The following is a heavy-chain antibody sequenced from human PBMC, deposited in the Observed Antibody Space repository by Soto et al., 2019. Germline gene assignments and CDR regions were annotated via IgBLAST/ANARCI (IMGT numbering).Heavy chain of an antibody. CDR2: INPSARSA. D-gene: IGHD1-1*01. Sequence: QVQLVQSGAEVKNPGASVKLSCTASGYTFTNYYLHWVRQAPGQGLAWVGMINPSARSASYAQKLRGRLTMDRDTSTTTVYMELSRLTSEATAVYYCVRDNSAANGVLDHWGLGTLVTVSS. V-gene: IGHV1-46*04. CDR3: VRDNSAANGVLDH. CDR1: GYTFTNYY. J-gene: IGHJ4*02.